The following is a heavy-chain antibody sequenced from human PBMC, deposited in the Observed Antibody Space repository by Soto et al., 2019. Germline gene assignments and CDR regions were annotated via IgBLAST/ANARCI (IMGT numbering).Heavy chain of an antibody. CDR2: ISGSGGST. Sequence: PGGSLRLSCAASGFTFSSYAMSWVRQAPGKGLEWVSAISGSGGSTYYADSVKGRFTISRDNSKNTLYLQMNSLRAEDTAVYYCAKYVSQGIMITFGGVIVIPREYFDYWGQGTLVTVSS. CDR3: AKYVSQGIMITFGGVIVIPREYFDY. J-gene: IGHJ4*02. D-gene: IGHD3-16*02. CDR1: GFTFSSYA. V-gene: IGHV3-23*01.